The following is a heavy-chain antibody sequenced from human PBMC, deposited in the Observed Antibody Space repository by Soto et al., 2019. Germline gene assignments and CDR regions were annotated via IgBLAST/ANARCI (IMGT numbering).Heavy chain of an antibody. CDR2: IKQDGTEQ. Sequence: PGGSLRLSCAASGFTFSDYWMAWVRQAPGKGLEWVANIKQDGTEQYYVVSMKGRFTISRDNAKNSLYLQMNSLRADDTAVYYCARVLSAAVDYWGQGTLVTVSS. D-gene: IGHD1-26*01. CDR1: GFTFSDYW. CDR3: ARVLSAAVDY. V-gene: IGHV3-7*01. J-gene: IGHJ4*01.